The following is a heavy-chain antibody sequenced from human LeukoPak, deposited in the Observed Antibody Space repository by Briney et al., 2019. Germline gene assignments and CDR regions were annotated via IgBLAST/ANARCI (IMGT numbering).Heavy chain of an antibody. Sequence: GASVKVSCKASGGTFSSYAISWVRQAPGQGLEWMGRIIPILGIANYAQKFQGRVTITADKSTSTAYMELSSLRSEDTAVYYCANELFSQPKTAYGMDVWGQGATVTVSS. CDR3: ANELFSQPKTAYGMDV. V-gene: IGHV1-69*04. CDR1: GGTFSSYA. CDR2: IIPILGIA. J-gene: IGHJ6*02. D-gene: IGHD1-7*01.